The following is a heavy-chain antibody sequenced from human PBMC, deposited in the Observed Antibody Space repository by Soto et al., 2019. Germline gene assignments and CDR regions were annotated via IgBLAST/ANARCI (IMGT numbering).Heavy chain of an antibody. V-gene: IGHV3-64D*08. D-gene: IGHD5-18*01. CDR1: GFTFSSYA. CDR3: VKDIHSYTGMDV. J-gene: IGHJ6*04. Sequence: HPGGSLRLSCSASGFTFSSYAMHWVRQAPGKGLEYVSAISSDGSSTYYADSVKGRFTISRDNSKNALYLQMSSLRDEDTAIYYCVKDIHSYTGMDVWGKGTTVTVSS. CDR2: ISSDGSST.